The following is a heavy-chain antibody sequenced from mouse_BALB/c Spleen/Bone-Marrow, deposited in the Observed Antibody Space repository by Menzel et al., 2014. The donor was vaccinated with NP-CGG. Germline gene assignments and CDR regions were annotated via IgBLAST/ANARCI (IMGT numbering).Heavy chain of an antibody. D-gene: IGHD2-14*01. J-gene: IGHJ1*01. CDR1: GFNIKDTY. CDR3: ASYRYGWYFDD. Sequence: EVQLQQSGAELVKPGASVKLSCTASGFNIKDTYLHWVKQRPEQGLDWIGRIDPAIFTKYDPKFQGKATITADTSSNTAYLQLSRLTSGDTAVYYCASYRYGWYFDDWGAGTTVTVSS. V-gene: IGHV14-3*02. CDR2: IDPAIFT.